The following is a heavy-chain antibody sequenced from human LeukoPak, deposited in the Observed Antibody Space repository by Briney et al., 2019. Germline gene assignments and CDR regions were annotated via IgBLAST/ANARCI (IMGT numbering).Heavy chain of an antibody. CDR3: AGRKYYDFWSGHNTRYYFDY. CDR1: GGSFSGYY. Sequence: SETLSLTCAVYGGSFSGYYWSWIRQPPGKGLEWIGEINHSGSTNYNPSLKSRVTISVDTSKNQFSLKLSSVTAADTAVYYCAGRKYYDFWSGHNTRYYFDYWGQGTLVTVSS. J-gene: IGHJ4*02. V-gene: IGHV4-34*01. CDR2: INHSGST. D-gene: IGHD3-3*01.